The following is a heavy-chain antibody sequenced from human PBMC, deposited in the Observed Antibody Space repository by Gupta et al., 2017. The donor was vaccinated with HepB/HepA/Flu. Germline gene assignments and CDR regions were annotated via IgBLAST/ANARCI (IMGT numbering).Heavy chain of an antibody. J-gene: IGHJ4*02. D-gene: IGHD4-17*01. Sequence: QVQLVPSGAEVKKPGASVKVSCKASGYTFTGSYMHWVRQAPGQGLEWMGWINPNSGGTNYAQKFQGRVTMTRDTSISTAYMELSRLRSDDTAVYYCARDLGWNDYGDCSLDYWGQGTLVTGSS. V-gene: IGHV1-2*02. CDR1: GYTFTGSY. CDR3: ARDLGWNDYGDCSLDY. CDR2: INPNSGGT.